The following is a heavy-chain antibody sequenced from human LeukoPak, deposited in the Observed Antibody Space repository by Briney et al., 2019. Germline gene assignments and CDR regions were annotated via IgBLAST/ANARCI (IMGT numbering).Heavy chain of an antibody. V-gene: IGHV4-34*01. CDR2: IYSSGST. CDR3: ARHLVGATLRDYWFDP. CDR1: GGSFSGYY. Sequence: SETLSLTCAVYGGSFSGYYWGWIRQPPGKGLEWIGNIYSSGSTYYNASLQSRVTISVDTSKNQFSLKLSSVTAADTAVYYCARHLVGATLRDYWFDPWGQGTLVTVSS. D-gene: IGHD1-26*01. J-gene: IGHJ5*02.